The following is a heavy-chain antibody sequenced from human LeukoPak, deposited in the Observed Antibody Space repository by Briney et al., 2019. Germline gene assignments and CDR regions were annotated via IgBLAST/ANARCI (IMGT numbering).Heavy chain of an antibody. J-gene: IGHJ4*02. V-gene: IGHV3-23*01. Sequence: QPGGSLRLSCAASRFTFSTYGMSSVRQSPGKGLEWVSAISGSASGGITNYADSVKGRFTISRDNYKNTLYLQMNSLRVEDTAVYYCANHRSAFEFWGQGTLVTVSS. CDR3: ANHRSAFEF. CDR1: RFTFSTYG. CDR2: ISGSASGGIT. D-gene: IGHD3-10*01.